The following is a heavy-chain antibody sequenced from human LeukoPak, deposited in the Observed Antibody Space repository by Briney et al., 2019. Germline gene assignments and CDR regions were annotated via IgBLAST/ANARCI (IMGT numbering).Heavy chain of an antibody. CDR1: GFTFSNYT. Sequence: GRSLRLSCVASGFTFSNYTMHWVRQAPGKGLECVAVVSYGGSIKYYADSVKSRLTISRDNSENTLYLQMNSLRAEDTAVYYCVATSGSSTNWGQGTLVTVSS. D-gene: IGHD2-2*01. J-gene: IGHJ4*02. V-gene: IGHV3-30-3*01. CDR3: VATSGSSTN. CDR2: VSYGGSIK.